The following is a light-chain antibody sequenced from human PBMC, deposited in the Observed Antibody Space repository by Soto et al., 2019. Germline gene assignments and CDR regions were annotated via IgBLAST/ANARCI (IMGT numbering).Light chain of an antibody. CDR2: AAS. J-gene: IGKJ2*01. V-gene: IGKV1-9*01. Sequence: IQLTQSPSSLSASVGDRVTITCRASQGISSYLAWYQQKPGKAPKLLIYAASTLQSGVPSRFSGSGSGTDFALTISHLQHEYFATYYCQQLNSYPPMYTFGQGTKLELK. CDR1: QGISSY. CDR3: QQLNSYPPMYT.